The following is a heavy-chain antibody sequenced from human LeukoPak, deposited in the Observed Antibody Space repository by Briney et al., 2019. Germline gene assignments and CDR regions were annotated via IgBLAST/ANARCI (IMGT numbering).Heavy chain of an antibody. CDR2: VYYTGRS. CDR3: GRLYCGSDCYAFDY. D-gene: IGHD2-21*02. CDR1: GGSMNNLY. Sequence: SETLSLTCTVSGGSMNNLYWSWLRQPPAKGGEGIAYVYYTGRSNYSPSIKSRVTISVDTSKNQFSMRLRYVTAADTAVYYCGRLYCGSDCYAFDYWGQGALVTVSS. J-gene: IGHJ4*02. V-gene: IGHV4-59*01.